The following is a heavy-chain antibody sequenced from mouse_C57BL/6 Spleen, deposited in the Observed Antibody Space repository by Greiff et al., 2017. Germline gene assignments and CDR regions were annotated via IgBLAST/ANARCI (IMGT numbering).Heavy chain of an antibody. CDR2: IRLKSDNYAT. J-gene: IGHJ1*03. Sequence: EVQVVESGGGLVQPGGSMKLSCVASGFTFSNYWMNWVRQSPEKGLEWVAQIRLKSDNYATHYAESVKGRFTISRDDSKSSVYLQMNNLRAEDTGIYYCTEGGYYPFDVWGTGTTVTVSS. D-gene: IGHD2-3*01. CDR3: TEGGYYPFDV. V-gene: IGHV6-3*01. CDR1: GFTFSNYW.